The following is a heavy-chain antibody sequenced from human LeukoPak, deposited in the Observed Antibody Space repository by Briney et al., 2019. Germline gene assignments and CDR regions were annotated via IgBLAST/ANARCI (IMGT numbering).Heavy chain of an antibody. Sequence: GRSLRVSCAASGFTFSSYGMHWVRQAPGKGLEWVAVIWYDGSNKYYADSVKGRFTISRDNSKNTLYLQMNSLRVEDTAVYYCARDVTMDGYNGALDYWGQGTLVTVSS. J-gene: IGHJ4*02. CDR1: GFTFSSYG. CDR3: ARDVTMDGYNGALDY. D-gene: IGHD5-24*01. V-gene: IGHV3-33*01. CDR2: IWYDGSNK.